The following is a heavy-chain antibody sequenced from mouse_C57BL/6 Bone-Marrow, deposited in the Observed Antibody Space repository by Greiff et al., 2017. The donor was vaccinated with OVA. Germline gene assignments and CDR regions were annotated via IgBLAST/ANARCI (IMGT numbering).Heavy chain of an antibody. CDR1: GYTFTSYW. D-gene: IGHD1-1*01. CDR3: TREGYYYGSSYEAY. J-gene: IGHJ3*01. Sequence: VHVKQSGTVLARPGASVKMSCKTSGYTFTSYWMHWVKQRPGQGLEWIGAIYPGNSDTSYNQKFKGKAKLTAVTSASTAYMELSSLTNEDSAVYYCTREGYYYGSSYEAYWGQGTLVTVSA. CDR2: IYPGNSDT. V-gene: IGHV1-5*01.